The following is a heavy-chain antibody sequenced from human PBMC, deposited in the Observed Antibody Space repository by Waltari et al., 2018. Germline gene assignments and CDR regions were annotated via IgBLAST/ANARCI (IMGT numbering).Heavy chain of an antibody. J-gene: IGHJ3*02. CDR1: GYPLTELS. Sequence: QVQLVQSGAEVKKPGASVKVSCKVSGYPLTELSMHWVRQAPGKGLEWMGGFDPEDGETIYEQKFQGRVTMTEDTSTDTAYMELSSLRSEDTAVYYCALDSGSYREDAFDIWGQGTMVTVSS. V-gene: IGHV1-24*01. D-gene: IGHD1-26*01. CDR2: FDPEDGET. CDR3: ALDSGSYREDAFDI.